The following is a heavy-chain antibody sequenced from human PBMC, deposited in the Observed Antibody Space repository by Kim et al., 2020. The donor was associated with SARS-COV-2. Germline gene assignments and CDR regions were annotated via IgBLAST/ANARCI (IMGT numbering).Heavy chain of an antibody. J-gene: IGHJ1*01. CDR2: ISWDGGST. V-gene: IGHV3-43D*03. CDR1: GFTFDDYA. Sequence: GGSLRLSCAASGFTFDDYAMHWVRQAPGKGLEWVSLISWDGGSTYYADSVKGRFTISRDNSKNSLYLQMNSLRAEDTALYYCAKGWQWLWGVQHWGQGTLVTVSS. D-gene: IGHD6-19*01. CDR3: AKGWQWLWGVQH.